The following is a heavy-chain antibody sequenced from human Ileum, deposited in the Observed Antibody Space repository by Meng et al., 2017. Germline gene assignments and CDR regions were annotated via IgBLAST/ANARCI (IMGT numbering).Heavy chain of an antibody. D-gene: IGHD1-26*01. V-gene: IGHV3-53*01. J-gene: IGHJ4*02. CDR3: LKSDVIGGVPEVGVH. CDR1: GFAFSNYE. Sequence: GESLKISCAVSGFAFSNYEMIWVRQAPGKGLEWLSHIDSASIVHDADSVKGRFTTSRDNSKKMVYLQMSSLRPDDTALYYCLKSDVIGGVPEVGVHWGQGTLVTVSS. CDR2: IDSASIV.